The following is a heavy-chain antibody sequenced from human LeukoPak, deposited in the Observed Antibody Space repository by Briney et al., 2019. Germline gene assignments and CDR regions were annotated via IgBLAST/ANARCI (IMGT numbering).Heavy chain of an antibody. CDR1: GYSFTSYW. CDR2: IYPGDSET. J-gene: IGHJ5*02. V-gene: IGHV5-51*01. Sequence: GESLKISCKGSGYSFTSYWIGLVRQMPGKGLGWMGIIYPGDSETRYSPSFEGQVTNSADKSISTAYLQWSSLKASDTAMYYCARQEYCSGASCYTWCDPCGEGTLVTVSP. CDR3: ARQEYCSGASCYTWCDP. D-gene: IGHD2-15*01.